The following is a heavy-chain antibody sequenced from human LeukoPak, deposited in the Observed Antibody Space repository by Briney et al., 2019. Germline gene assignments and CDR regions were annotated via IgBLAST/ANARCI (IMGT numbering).Heavy chain of an antibody. CDR2: IYSGGST. V-gene: IGHV3-66*01. Sequence: GGTVRLSCAASGFTFSSYAMNWVRQAPGKGLEWVSVIYSGGSTYYTDSVKGRFTNSRDNSQNTLYLQMNSLRAEDTAVYYCARDHYFYGMDVWGQGTTVSVS. CDR3: ARDHYFYGMDV. J-gene: IGHJ6*02. CDR1: GFTFSSYA.